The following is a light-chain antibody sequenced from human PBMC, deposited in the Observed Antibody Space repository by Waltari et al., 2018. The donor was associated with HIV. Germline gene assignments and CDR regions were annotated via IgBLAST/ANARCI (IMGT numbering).Light chain of an antibody. CDR3: SSYTTSSGI. J-gene: IGLJ1*01. Sequence: QSALTQPASVSGSPGQSITISCTGTSSDVGGYNYVSWYQQHPGKATKLMIYAVSERPSGVSNRFSGSKSGNTASLTISGLQAEDEADYYCSSYTTSSGIFGTGTKVTVL. CDR1: SSDVGGYNY. CDR2: AVS. V-gene: IGLV2-14*01.